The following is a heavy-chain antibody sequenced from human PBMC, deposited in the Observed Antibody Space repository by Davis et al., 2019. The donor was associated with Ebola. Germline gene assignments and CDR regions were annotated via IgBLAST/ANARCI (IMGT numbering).Heavy chain of an antibody. Sequence: GESLKISCAASGFTFSSYGMHWVRQAPGKGLEWVSYISSSVSTIYYADSVKGRFTISRDNAKNSLYLQMNSLRAEDTAVYYCARGGYDFWSGFMDVWGQGTTVTVSS. CDR2: ISSSVSTI. J-gene: IGHJ6*02. D-gene: IGHD3-3*01. CDR1: GFTFSSYG. CDR3: ARGGYDFWSGFMDV. V-gene: IGHV3-48*04.